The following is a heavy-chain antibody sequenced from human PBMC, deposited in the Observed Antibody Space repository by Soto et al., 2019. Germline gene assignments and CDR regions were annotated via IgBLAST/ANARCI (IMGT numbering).Heavy chain of an antibody. CDR1: GGSISSYY. J-gene: IGHJ5*02. CDR2: IYYSGST. CDR3: ARDLIYSSSWGFDP. Sequence: QVQLQESGPGLVKPSETLSLTCTVSGGSISSYYWSWIRQPPGTGLEWIGYIYYSGSTNYNPSLKSRVTIAVDTSKNQFSLKLSSVTAADTAVYYCARDLIYSSSWGFDPWGQGTLVTVSS. D-gene: IGHD6-13*01. V-gene: IGHV4-59*01.